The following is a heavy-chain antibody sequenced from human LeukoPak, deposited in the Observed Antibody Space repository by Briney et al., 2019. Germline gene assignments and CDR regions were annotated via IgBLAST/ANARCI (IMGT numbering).Heavy chain of an antibody. J-gene: IGHJ6*02. CDR2: IYIGGGT. V-gene: IGHV3-53*01. CDR1: GLSISSSY. Sequence: GESLRHSCAASGLSISSSYMRCVGQAPWRGLKWVSSIYIGGGTYYADSVKCRFTVSRDKSKNTLYLQMNSLRPDDTGLYYCVRVTELVNGYNYEWHGMDVWGQGTTVTVSS. CDR3: VRVTELVNGYNYEWHGMDV. D-gene: IGHD5-24*01.